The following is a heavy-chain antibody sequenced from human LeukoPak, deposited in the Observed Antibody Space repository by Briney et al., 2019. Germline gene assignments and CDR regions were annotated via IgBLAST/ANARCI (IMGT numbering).Heavy chain of an antibody. D-gene: IGHD6-13*01. CDR3: ARRRSSWYAGYYYYMDV. Sequence: ASVKVSCKASGYTFTSYDINWVRQATGQGLEWMGWMNPNSSNTGYAQKFQGRVTITRNTSISTAYMELSSLRSEDTAVYYCARRRSSWYAGYYYYMDVWGKGTTVTVSS. CDR2: MNPNSSNT. J-gene: IGHJ6*03. V-gene: IGHV1-8*03. CDR1: GYTFTSYD.